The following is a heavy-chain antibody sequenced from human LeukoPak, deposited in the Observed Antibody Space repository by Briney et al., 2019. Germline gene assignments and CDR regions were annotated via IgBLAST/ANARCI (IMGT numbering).Heavy chain of an antibody. CDR1: GFTFSSYA. Sequence: GGSLRLSCAASGFTFSSYAMSWVRQAPGKGLEWVSAISGSGGSTYYADSVKGRFTISRDNSKNTLYLQMNSLRAEDTAVYYCARGPDSSSWAYYYYYGMDVWGQGTTVTVSS. V-gene: IGHV3-23*01. J-gene: IGHJ6*02. D-gene: IGHD6-13*01. CDR2: ISGSGGST. CDR3: ARGPDSSSWAYYYYYGMDV.